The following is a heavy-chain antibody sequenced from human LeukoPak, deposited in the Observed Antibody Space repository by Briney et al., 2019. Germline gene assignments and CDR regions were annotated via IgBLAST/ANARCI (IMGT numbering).Heavy chain of an antibody. CDR2: ISYDGSNK. J-gene: IGHJ4*02. Sequence: GRSLRLSCAASGFTFSSYGMHWVRQAPGKGLEWVAVISYDGSNKYYADSVKGRFTISRDNSKNTLYLQMNSLRAEDTAVYYCAKVHPPMVVTAIPDYWGQGTLVTVSS. V-gene: IGHV3-30*18. D-gene: IGHD2-21*02. CDR1: GFTFSSYG. CDR3: AKVHPPMVVTAIPDY.